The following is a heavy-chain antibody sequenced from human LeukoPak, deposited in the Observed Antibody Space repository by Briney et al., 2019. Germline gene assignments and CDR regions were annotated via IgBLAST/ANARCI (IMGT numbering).Heavy chain of an antibody. J-gene: IGHJ5*02. CDR1: GYTFTSYG. CDR2: ISAYNGNT. V-gene: IGHV1-18*01. CDR3: ARDQVQLERRGLRRYGWFDP. Sequence: ASVKVSCKASGYTFTSYGISWVRQAPGQGLEWMGWISAYNGNTNYAQKLQGRVTMTTDTSTSTAYMELRSLRSDDTAVYYCARDQVQLERRGLRRYGWFDPWGQGTLLTVSS. D-gene: IGHD1-1*01.